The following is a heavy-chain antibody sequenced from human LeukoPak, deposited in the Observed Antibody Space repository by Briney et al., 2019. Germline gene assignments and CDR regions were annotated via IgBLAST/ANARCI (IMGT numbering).Heavy chain of an antibody. CDR2: IIPIFGTA. Sequence: SVKVSCKASGYTFSSYGISWVRRAPGQGLEWMGGIIPIFGTANYAQKFQGRVTITADESTSTAYMELSSLRSEDTAVYYCARETRWLQWGDYFDYWGQGTLVTVSS. CDR1: GYTFSSYG. CDR3: ARETRWLQWGDYFDY. V-gene: IGHV1-69*13. J-gene: IGHJ4*02. D-gene: IGHD5-24*01.